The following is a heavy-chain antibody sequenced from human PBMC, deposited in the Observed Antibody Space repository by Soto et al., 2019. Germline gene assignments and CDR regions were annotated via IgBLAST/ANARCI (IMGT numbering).Heavy chain of an antibody. J-gene: IGHJ4*02. D-gene: IGHD3-3*02. CDR2: IYYSGST. CDR3: ARHVSSSGRIHLWGGY. V-gene: IGHV4-39*01. Sequence: SETLSLTCTVSGGSISSSSYYWDWIRQPPGKGLEWIGSIYYSGSTYYNPSLKSRVTISVDTSKNQFSLKLSSVTAADTAVYYCARHVSSSGRIHLWGGYWGQGTLVTVSS. CDR1: GGSISSSSYY.